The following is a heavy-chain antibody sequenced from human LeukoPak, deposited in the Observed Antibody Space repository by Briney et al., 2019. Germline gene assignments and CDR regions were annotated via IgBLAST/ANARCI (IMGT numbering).Heavy chain of an antibody. V-gene: IGHV3-30*04. Sequence: GRSLRLSCAASGFTFSSYAMHWVRQAPGKGLEWVAVISYDGSNKYYADSVKGRFTISRGNSKNTLYLQMNSLRAEDTAVYYCARDRVEVDHNVYFDYWGQGTLVTVSS. J-gene: IGHJ4*02. CDR3: ARDRVEVDHNVYFDY. CDR1: GFTFSSYA. CDR2: ISYDGSNK. D-gene: IGHD1-1*01.